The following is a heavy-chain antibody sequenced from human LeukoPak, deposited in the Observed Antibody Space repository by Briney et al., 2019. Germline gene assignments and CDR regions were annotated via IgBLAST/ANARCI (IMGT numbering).Heavy chain of an antibody. CDR2: ISSSGSTI. Sequence: PGGSLRLSCAASGFTFSSYEMNWVRQAPGKGLEWVSYISSSGSTIYYADSVKGRFTISRDNAKNSLYLQMISLRAEDTAVNYCARDSSSSGGMDAWGQGTTVTVSS. V-gene: IGHV3-48*03. CDR1: GFTFSSYE. D-gene: IGHD6-13*01. CDR3: ARDSSSSGGMDA. J-gene: IGHJ6*02.